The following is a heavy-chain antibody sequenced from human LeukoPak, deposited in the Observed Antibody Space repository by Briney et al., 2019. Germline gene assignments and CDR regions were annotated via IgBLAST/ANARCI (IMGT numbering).Heavy chain of an antibody. CDR3: AKGVGGSANYYYMDV. D-gene: IGHD3-10*01. V-gene: IGHV3-30*02. J-gene: IGHJ6*03. CDR2: IPYDGSNK. Sequence: GGSLRLSCAASGFTFSRHGIHWVRQAPGKGLEWVAFIPYDGSNKFYADSVKGRFTISRDNSKNTLYLQMNSLRAEDTAVYYCAKGVGGSANYYYMDVWGKGTTVTVSS. CDR1: GFTFSRHG.